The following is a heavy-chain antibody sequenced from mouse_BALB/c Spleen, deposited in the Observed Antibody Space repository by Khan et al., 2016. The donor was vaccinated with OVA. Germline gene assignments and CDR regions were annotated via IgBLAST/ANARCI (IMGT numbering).Heavy chain of an antibody. J-gene: IGHJ3*01. CDR3: TSHGSTHTWFGY. V-gene: IGHV1-7*01. Sequence: QVQLQQSGAELAKPGASVKMSCKASGYTFTNYWMHWVKQRPGQGLEWIGYIDPTTGYTEYNQKFKDKATLTADKSSSTAYMQLSSLTSEDSAVYYCTSHGSTHTWFGYWGQGTLVTVSA. D-gene: IGHD1-1*01. CDR2: IDPTTGYT. CDR1: GYTFTNYW.